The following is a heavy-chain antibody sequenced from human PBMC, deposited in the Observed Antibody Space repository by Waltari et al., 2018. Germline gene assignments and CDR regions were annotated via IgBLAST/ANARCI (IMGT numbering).Heavy chain of an antibody. J-gene: IGHJ3*01. CDR3: ARAYASGDDAFDL. Sequence: VQLVQSGAEVKKPGESLTISCKGSGYRFTNYWIGWVRQMPGKGLEWMGFVYPGDSDTRYSQSCQGQVTISADKSISTAYMQWSSLRASDTAMYYCARAYASGDDAFDLWGQGTVVTVSS. D-gene: IGHD2-2*01. CDR2: VYPGDSDT. CDR1: GYRFTNYW. V-gene: IGHV5-51*01.